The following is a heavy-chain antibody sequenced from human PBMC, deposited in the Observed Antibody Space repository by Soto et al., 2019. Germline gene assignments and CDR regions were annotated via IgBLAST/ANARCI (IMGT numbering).Heavy chain of an antibody. CDR3: ARAGAYGGNYYFDY. Sequence: SETLSLTCTVSGGSISSYYWSWIRQPPGKGLEWIGYIYYSGSTNYNPSLKSRVTISADTSKNQFSLKLSSVTAADTAVYYCARAGAYGGNYYFDYWGQGTLVTV. V-gene: IGHV4-59*01. J-gene: IGHJ4*02. CDR2: IYYSGST. D-gene: IGHD2-21*02. CDR1: GGSISSYY.